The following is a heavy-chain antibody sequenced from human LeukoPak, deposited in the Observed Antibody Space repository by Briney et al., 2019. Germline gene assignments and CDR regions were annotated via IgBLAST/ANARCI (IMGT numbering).Heavy chain of an antibody. CDR2: IFHSGGRS. V-gene: IGHV3-23*01. CDR3: VKAGANDFYKGWFDS. Sequence: GGSLRLSWLPSGFTFSNNVMNWIGQAPGNGLEWAPGIFHSGGRSYYAAHVRRGFTISRDNSNNTLYLLIYSLRVDDTAIYYCVKAGANDFYKGWFDSWGQGTLVTVSS. D-gene: IGHD3-10*01. J-gene: IGHJ5*01. CDR1: GFTFSNNV.